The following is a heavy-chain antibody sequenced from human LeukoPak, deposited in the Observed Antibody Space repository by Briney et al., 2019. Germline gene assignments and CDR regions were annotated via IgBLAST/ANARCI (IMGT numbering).Heavy chain of an antibody. J-gene: IGHJ4*02. CDR1: GFTFSNYW. Sequence: PGGSLRLSCADSGFTFSNYWMSWVRQAPGKGLEWVANIKQDGSEKYYVDSVKGRFTISRDNAKNSLYLQMNSLRAEDTAVYYCARDGNDGFDYWGQRALVTVSS. V-gene: IGHV3-7*05. D-gene: IGHD1-14*01. CDR2: IKQDGSEK. CDR3: ARDGNDGFDY.